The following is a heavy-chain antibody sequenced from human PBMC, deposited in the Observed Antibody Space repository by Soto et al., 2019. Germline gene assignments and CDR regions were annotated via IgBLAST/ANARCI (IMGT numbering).Heavy chain of an antibody. CDR2: IYYSGST. V-gene: IGHV4-59*01. Sequence: SETLSLTCTVSGGSISSYYWSWIRQPPGKGLEWIGYIYYSGSTNYNPSLKSRVTISVDTSKNQFSLKLSSVTAADTAVYYCARALFSRRPYYFDYWGQGTLVTVSS. CDR1: GGSISSYY. J-gene: IGHJ4*02. CDR3: ARALFSRRPYYFDY. D-gene: IGHD3-3*01.